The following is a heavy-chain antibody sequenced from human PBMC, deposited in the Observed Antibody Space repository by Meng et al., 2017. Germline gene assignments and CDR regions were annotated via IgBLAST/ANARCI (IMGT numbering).Heavy chain of an antibody. CDR1: GYSFTSYW. J-gene: IGHJ4*02. CDR3: ARSEGAVAASDPFDY. V-gene: IGHV5-51*01. CDR2: IYPGDSDT. D-gene: IGHD6-19*01. Sequence: KVSCKGSGYSFTSYWIGWVRQMPGKGLEWMGIIYPGDSDTRYSPSFQGQVTISADKSISTAYLQWSSLKASDTAMYYCARSEGAVAASDPFDYWGQGTLVTVSS.